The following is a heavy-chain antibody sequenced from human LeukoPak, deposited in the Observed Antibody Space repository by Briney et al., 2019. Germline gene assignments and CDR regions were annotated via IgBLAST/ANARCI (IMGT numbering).Heavy chain of an antibody. D-gene: IGHD4-17*01. V-gene: IGHV1-2*02. CDR3: RTDRYGDYGDYIDY. CDR1: VYTFTPYY. Sequence: GASVKVSSTPSVYTFTPYYMPWVRQAPGRGLEWMGWINPNSGGTNYAQKFQGRVTMTRDTSISTAYMELSRLRSDDTAVYYCRTDRYGDYGDYIDYWGQGTLVTVSS. CDR2: INPNSGGT. J-gene: IGHJ4*02.